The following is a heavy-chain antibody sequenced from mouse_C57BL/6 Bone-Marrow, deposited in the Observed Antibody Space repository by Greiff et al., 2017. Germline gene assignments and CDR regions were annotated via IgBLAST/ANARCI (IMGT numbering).Heavy chain of an antibody. CDR3: ARDEDVREYAMDY. J-gene: IGHJ4*01. V-gene: IGHV5-4*01. Sequence: EVHLVESGGGLVKPGGSLKLSCAASGFTFSSYAMSWVRQTPEKRLEWVATISDGGSYTYYPDNVKGRFTISRDNAKNNLYLQMSHLKSEDTAMYYCARDEDVREYAMDYWGQGTSVTVSS. CDR2: ISDGGSYT. CDR1: GFTFSSYA.